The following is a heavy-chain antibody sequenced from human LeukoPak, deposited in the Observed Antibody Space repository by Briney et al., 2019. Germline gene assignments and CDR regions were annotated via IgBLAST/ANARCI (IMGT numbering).Heavy chain of an antibody. CDR1: GGTFSSHA. J-gene: IGHJ4*02. CDR2: IIPIFGTT. CDR3: SRGDSGYDYGFYN. D-gene: IGHD5-12*01. V-gene: IGHV1-69*05. Sequence: SVKVSCKASGGTFSSHAISWVRQAPGQGLGWVGGIIPIFGTTNYAQKFPGRVTITTAESTSTGYMELRSLRSDDTGVYYCSRGDSGYDYGFYNWGQGTLVTVSS.